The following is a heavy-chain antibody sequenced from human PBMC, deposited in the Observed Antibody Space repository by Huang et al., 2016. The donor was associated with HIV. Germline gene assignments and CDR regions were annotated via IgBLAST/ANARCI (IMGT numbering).Heavy chain of an antibody. D-gene: IGHD3-10*01. CDR1: GGSITTGDYY. CDR2: ISTSWST. J-gene: IGHJ2*01. V-gene: IGHV4-61*09. CDR3: ARDGFEYRQTYGYFDV. Sequence: QVQLLESGPGLVQPSQTLSLTCTVSGGSITTGDYYWSWIRQSAGKGLEWIGHISTSWSTNYSTAIKRRATIAVVTYKNEYSLKLGAVPAADTAGYYWARDGFEYRQTYGYFDVWGRGTLVTVSS.